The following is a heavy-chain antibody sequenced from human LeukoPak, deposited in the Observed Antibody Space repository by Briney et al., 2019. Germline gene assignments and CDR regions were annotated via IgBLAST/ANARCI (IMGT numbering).Heavy chain of an antibody. CDR2: IKQDGSEK. D-gene: IGHD1-26*01. J-gene: IGHJ4*02. Sequence: PGGSLRLSCAASGFTFSSYWMSWVRQAPGKGLEWVANIKQDGSEKYYVDSVKGRFTISRDNAKNSLYLQMNSLRAEDTAVYYCARDDVGATPGIDYWGQGTLVTVSS. CDR1: GFTFSSYW. CDR3: ARDDVGATPGIDY. V-gene: IGHV3-7*01.